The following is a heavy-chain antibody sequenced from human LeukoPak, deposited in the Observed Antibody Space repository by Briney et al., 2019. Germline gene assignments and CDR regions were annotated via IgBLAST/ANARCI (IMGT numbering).Heavy chain of an antibody. CDR3: ARGLSVVTPYYFDY. CDR1: GFTFSSYW. J-gene: IGHJ4*02. Sequence: GGSLRLSCAASGFTFSSYWMSWVRQAPGKGLEWVANIKQDGSEKYYVDSVKGRFTISRDNAKNSLYLQMNSLRAEDTAVYYCARGLSVVTPYYFDYWGQGTLVTVSS. D-gene: IGHD4-23*01. V-gene: IGHV3-7*01. CDR2: IKQDGSEK.